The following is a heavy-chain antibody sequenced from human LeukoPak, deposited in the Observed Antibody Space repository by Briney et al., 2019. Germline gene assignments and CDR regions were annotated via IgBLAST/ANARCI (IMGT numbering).Heavy chain of an antibody. CDR2: MSSNAYRGTK. CDR1: GFTVGDHA. J-gene: IGHJ6*02. Sequence: GGSLRLSCTTSGFTVGDHAMTWVRQAPGKGLEWVGFMSSNAYRGTKEYAASVKGRFTISRDDSKSVVYLQMNSLKSEDTAVYYCSRGPIQLWVHNGMDVWGQGTTVTVSS. CDR3: SRGPIQLWVHNGMDV. V-gene: IGHV3-49*04. D-gene: IGHD5-18*01.